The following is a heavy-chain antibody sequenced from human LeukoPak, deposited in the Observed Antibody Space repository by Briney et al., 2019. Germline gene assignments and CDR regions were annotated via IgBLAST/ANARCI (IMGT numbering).Heavy chain of an antibody. D-gene: IGHD3-3*01. J-gene: IGHJ4*02. Sequence: ASVKVSCKASGYTFTGYYMHWVRQAPGQGLEWMGWINPNSGGTNYAQKFQGRVTMTRDTSISTAYMELSRLRSDDTVVYYCARGRYDFWSGYMEWVDYWGQGTLVTVSS. CDR2: INPNSGGT. CDR3: ARGRYDFWSGYMEWVDY. CDR1: GYTFTGYY. V-gene: IGHV1-2*02.